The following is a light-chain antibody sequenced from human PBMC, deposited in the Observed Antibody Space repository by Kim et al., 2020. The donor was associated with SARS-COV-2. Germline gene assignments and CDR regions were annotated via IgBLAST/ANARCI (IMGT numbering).Light chain of an antibody. Sequence: GRKVIISCSRSSTNIGNNYVSWYQQLPGTAPKLLMYDNNKRPSGIPDRFSGSKSGTSATLGITGLQTGDEADYYCGTWDSSLSAYVFGTGTKVTVL. CDR1: STNIGNNY. CDR2: DNN. J-gene: IGLJ1*01. CDR3: GTWDSSLSAYV. V-gene: IGLV1-51*01.